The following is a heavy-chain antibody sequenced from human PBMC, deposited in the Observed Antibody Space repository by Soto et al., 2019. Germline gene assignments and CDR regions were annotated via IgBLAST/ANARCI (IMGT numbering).Heavy chain of an antibody. CDR1: GYSFVNYW. V-gene: IGHV5-51*01. D-gene: IGHD1-20*01. J-gene: IGHJ4*02. Sequence: PGESLKISCKVSGYSFVNYWIGWLRQMPGKGLEWMGIIYPADSDTRYSPSFQGQVTISADKSINTAYLQWSSLQASDTATYYCARSRIIGMTWSFDYWGQGTLVTVSS. CDR3: ARSRIIGMTWSFDY. CDR2: IYPADSDT.